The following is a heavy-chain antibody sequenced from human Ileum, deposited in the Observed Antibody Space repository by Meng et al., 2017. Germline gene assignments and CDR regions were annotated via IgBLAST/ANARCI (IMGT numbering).Heavy chain of an antibody. CDR2: ITGGAGDT. V-gene: IGHV3-23*01. D-gene: IGHD1-26*01. J-gene: IGHJ4*02. CDR1: GFAFSSSS. Sequence: GGSLKISCAASGFAFSSSSLSWVRQAPGKGLEWVAVITGGAGDTYYADSVKGRFTISRDISTNMLYLQMNSLRAEDTAVYYCAKLVREWGQGTLVTVSS. CDR3: AKLVRE.